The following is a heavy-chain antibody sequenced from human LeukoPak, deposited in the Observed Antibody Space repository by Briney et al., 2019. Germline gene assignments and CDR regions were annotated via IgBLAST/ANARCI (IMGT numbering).Heavy chain of an antibody. D-gene: IGHD1-26*01. CDR2: ISSSSGTI. Sequence: PGGSLRLSCAASGFTFSSYNMNWVRQAPGKRLEWVSYISSSSGTIYYADSVKGRFTISRDNAKNSLYLQMNSLRAEDTAVYYCARANGGSYYWFDPWGQGTLVTVSS. CDR1: GFTFSSYN. V-gene: IGHV3-48*04. CDR3: ARANGGSYYWFDP. J-gene: IGHJ5*02.